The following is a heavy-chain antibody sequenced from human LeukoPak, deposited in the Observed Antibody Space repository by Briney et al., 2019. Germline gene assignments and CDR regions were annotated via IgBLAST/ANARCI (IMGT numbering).Heavy chain of an antibody. CDR1: GGSISSYY. D-gene: IGHD3-3*01. CDR2: IYTSGST. V-gene: IGHV4-4*07. J-gene: IGHJ6*03. CDR3: ARDLAPYYDFWSGYYPPIYYYYYMDV. Sequence: PSETLSLTXTVSGGSISSYYWSWIRQPAGKGLEWIGRIYTSGSTNYNPSLKSRVTMSVDTSKNQFSLKLSSVTAADTAVYYCARDLAPYYDFWSGYYPPIYYYYYMDVWGKGTTVTVSS.